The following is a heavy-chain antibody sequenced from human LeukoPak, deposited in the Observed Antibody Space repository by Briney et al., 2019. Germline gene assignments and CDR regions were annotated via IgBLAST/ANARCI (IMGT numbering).Heavy chain of an antibody. Sequence: SVKVSCKASGGTFSSYAISWVRQAPGQGLEWMGRIIPILGIANYAQKFQGRVTITADKSTSAAYMELSSLRSEDTAVYYCARVGDSSGYYDYWGQGTLVTVSS. CDR2: IIPILGIA. D-gene: IGHD3-22*01. CDR3: ARVGDSSGYYDY. J-gene: IGHJ4*02. CDR1: GGTFSSYA. V-gene: IGHV1-69*04.